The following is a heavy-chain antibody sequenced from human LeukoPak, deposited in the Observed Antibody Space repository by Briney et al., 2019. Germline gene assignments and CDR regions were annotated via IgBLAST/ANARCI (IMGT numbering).Heavy chain of an antibody. CDR3: ARVPITIFGVDPRFDP. V-gene: IGHV1-18*01. CDR2: ISAYNGNT. D-gene: IGHD3-3*01. CDR1: GYTFTSYG. Sequence: ASVTVSCKASGYTFTSYGNSWVRPAPGQGLEWMGWISAYNGNTNYAQKLQGRVTMTTDTSTSTAYMELRSLRSDDTAVYYCARVPITIFGVDPRFDPWGQGTLVTVSS. J-gene: IGHJ5*02.